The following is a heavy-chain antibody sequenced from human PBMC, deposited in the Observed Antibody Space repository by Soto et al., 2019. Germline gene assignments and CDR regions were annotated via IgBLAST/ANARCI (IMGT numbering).Heavy chain of an antibody. V-gene: IGHV3-23*01. Sequence: EVQLLESGGGLVQPGGSLRLSCAASGFTFSSYAMCWVRQAPGKGLEWVSALGGTGGRAYYADSVKGRFTVSRDNSRNTLFLQMNSLRVEDTAIYYCAKAYRPYYEILTGPDYWGQGTLVTVSS. CDR1: GFTFSSYA. CDR2: LGGTGGRA. CDR3: AKAYRPYYEILTGPDY. J-gene: IGHJ4*02. D-gene: IGHD3-9*01.